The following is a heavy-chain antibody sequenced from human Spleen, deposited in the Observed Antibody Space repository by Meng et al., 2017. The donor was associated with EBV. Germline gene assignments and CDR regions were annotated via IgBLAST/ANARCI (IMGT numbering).Heavy chain of an antibody. V-gene: IGHV3-74*01. J-gene: IGHJ4*02. CDR2: INSDGHST. D-gene: IGHD4-11*01. CDR3: ARGLDY. Sequence: GDAGGGFVQPGGSLRLSWAASGFAFSSDCVHWVRQAPGKGRVWVSRINSDGHSTSYADSVKGRFTISRDNAKNTLYLQMNSLRAEDTAVYYCARGLDYWGQGSLVTVSS. CDR1: GFAFSSDC.